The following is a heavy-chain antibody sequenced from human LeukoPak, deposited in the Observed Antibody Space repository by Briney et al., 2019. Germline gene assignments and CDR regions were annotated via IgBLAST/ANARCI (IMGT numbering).Heavy chain of an antibody. CDR1: GYTFTSYD. CDR3: ARGRERGSSSSFTDY. D-gene: IGHD6-6*01. V-gene: IGHV1-8*03. J-gene: IGHJ4*02. Sequence: ASVKVTCKASGYTFTSYDINWVRQATGQGLEWMGWMNPNSANTGYAQKFQGRVTITRNTSISTTYMELSSLRFEDTAVYYCARGRERGSSSSFTDYWGQGTLVIVSS. CDR2: MNPNSANT.